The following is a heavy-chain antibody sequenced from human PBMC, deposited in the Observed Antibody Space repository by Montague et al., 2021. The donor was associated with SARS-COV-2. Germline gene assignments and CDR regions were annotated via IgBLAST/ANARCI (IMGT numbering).Heavy chain of an antibody. J-gene: IGHJ4*02. D-gene: IGHD6-6*01. CDR3: ARTPTRPLSLDS. Sequence: SETLSLTCDVSGASISSHEWWSWVRQPPGKGLEWIGRVTTSGTTNYSPSLRSRVTMPVDTSKNQFSLNLNSVTAADTAIYYCARTPTRPLSLDSWGQGTLVTVSS. CDR1: GASISSHEW. CDR2: VTTSGTT. V-gene: IGHV4-4*02.